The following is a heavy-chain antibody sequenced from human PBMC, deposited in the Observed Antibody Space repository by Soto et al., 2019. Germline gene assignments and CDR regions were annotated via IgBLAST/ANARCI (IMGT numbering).Heavy chain of an antibody. D-gene: IGHD3-3*02. CDR1: GGSLSSGSYY. CDR2: IYDAGST. Sequence: SESLSLTCTVSGGSLSSGSYYWSWLRQPPGKGLEGIVYIYDAGSTNYNPHTRSRVTMSVDTSKSKFSLELSTWTAAGTAVYYCARNVLHFLSVYHYYYVLDFGGQGTTVTSP. V-gene: IGHV4-61*01. CDR3: ARNVLHFLSVYHYYYVLDF. J-gene: IGHJ6*02.